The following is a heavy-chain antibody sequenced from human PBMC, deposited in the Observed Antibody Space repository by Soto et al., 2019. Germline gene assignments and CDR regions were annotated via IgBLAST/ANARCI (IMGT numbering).Heavy chain of an antibody. V-gene: IGHV3-66*01. Sequence: EVQLVESGGGLVQPGGSLRLSCAASGFTVSNNYMTWVRQAPGKGLEWVSIIYSRGTTYYADFVKGRFIISRDNSKNTLYLQMNRLRAEDTAVFYCAKAGTPSDFGEFSQWGQGTLVTVSS. CDR1: GFTVSNNY. D-gene: IGHD3-10*01. CDR2: IYSRGTT. J-gene: IGHJ4*02. CDR3: AKAGTPSDFGEFSQ.